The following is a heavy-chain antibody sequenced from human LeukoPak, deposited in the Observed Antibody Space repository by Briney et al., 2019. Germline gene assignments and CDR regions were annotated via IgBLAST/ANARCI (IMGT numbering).Heavy chain of an antibody. J-gene: IGHJ6*02. CDR1: GGSISSGGYY. Sequence: PSQTLSLTCTVSGGSISSGGYYWSWIRQHPGKSLEWIGYIYYSGSTYYNPSLKSRVTISVDTSKNQFSLKLSSVTAADTAVYYCAREPDYYYYGMDVWGQGTTVTVSS. V-gene: IGHV4-31*03. CDR3: AREPDYYYYGMDV. CDR2: IYYSGST. D-gene: IGHD2-2*01.